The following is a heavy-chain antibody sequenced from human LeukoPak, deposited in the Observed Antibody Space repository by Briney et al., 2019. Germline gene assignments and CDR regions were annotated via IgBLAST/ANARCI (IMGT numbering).Heavy chain of an antibody. V-gene: IGHV1-3*01. CDR3: ARDYGGYSSFFDY. D-gene: IGHD5-18*01. CDR1: GYTFTSYA. CDR2: INAGNGNT. J-gene: IGHJ4*02. Sequence: ASVKVSCKASGYTFTSYAMHWVRQAPGQRLEWMGWINAGNGNTKYSQKFQGRVTITRDISASTAYMELSSLRSEDTAVYYCARDYGGYSSFFDYWGQGTLVTVSS.